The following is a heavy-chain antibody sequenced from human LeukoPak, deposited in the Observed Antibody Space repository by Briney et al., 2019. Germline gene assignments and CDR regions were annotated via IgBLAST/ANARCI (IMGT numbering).Heavy chain of an antibody. Sequence: GGSLRLSCAASGFTFSTYAMSWVRQAPGKGLEWASAISGSGDSTYYADSVKGRFTISRDNSRNTLYLQMNSLRAEDTAVYYCAKESRITMVRGVVDYWGQGTLVTVSS. CDR2: ISGSGDST. CDR3: AKESRITMVRGVVDY. CDR1: GFTFSTYA. V-gene: IGHV3-23*01. J-gene: IGHJ4*02. D-gene: IGHD3-10*01.